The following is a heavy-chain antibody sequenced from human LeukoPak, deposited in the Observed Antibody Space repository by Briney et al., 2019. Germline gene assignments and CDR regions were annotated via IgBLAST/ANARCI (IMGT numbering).Heavy chain of an antibody. J-gene: IGHJ3*02. V-gene: IGHV4-59*01. CDR2: IYYSGST. CDR1: GGSISSSY. D-gene: IGHD6-19*01. Sequence: PSEPLSLTCTVSGGSISSSYWSWIRQPPGKGLEWIGYIYYSGSTNYNPSLKSRVTISVDTSKNQFSLKLTSVTAADTAVYYCARDLAVAGQIPDAFDIWGQGTMVTVSS. CDR3: ARDLAVAGQIPDAFDI.